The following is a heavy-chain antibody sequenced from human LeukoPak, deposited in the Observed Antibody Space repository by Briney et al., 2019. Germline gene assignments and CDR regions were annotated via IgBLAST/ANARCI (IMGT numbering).Heavy chain of an antibody. CDR2: IIPILRTP. Sequence: ASLKVSCKASGYTFSNYAINWVRQAPGQGLEWMGGIIPILRTPSYAEKLQGRVTITTDESTSTAHMELSGLRSEDTAVYYCTRGSDSYYYYSMDVWGRGTTVIVSS. CDR1: GYTFSNYA. V-gene: IGHV1-69*05. CDR3: TRGSDSYYYYSMDV. J-gene: IGHJ6*03.